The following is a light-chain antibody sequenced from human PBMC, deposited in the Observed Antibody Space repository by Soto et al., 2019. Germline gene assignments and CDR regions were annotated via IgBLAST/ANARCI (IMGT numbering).Light chain of an antibody. J-gene: IGLJ1*01. CDR2: DNN. CDR1: SSNIGNNY. V-gene: IGLV1-51*01. Sequence: QSVLTQPPSVSAAPGQKVTISCSGSSSNIGNNYVSWYQQLPGTAPKLLIYDNNKRPSGIPDRFSGSKSGTSATLGITGLLTGDEADYYCGTWYSSRSAFYVFGTGTKLTVL. CDR3: GTWYSSRSAFYV.